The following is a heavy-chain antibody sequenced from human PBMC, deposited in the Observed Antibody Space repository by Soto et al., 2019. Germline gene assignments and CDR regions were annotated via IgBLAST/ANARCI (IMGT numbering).Heavy chain of an antibody. CDR3: ARDLGEIAARPNYFDY. J-gene: IGHJ4*02. Sequence: SVKVSCKASGGTFSSYTISWVRQAPGQGLEWMGRIIPILGIANYAQKFQGRVTITADKSTSTAYMELSSLRSEDTAVYYCARDLGEIAARPNYFDYWGQGTLVTVSS. D-gene: IGHD6-6*01. V-gene: IGHV1-69*04. CDR1: GGTFSSYT. CDR2: IIPILGIA.